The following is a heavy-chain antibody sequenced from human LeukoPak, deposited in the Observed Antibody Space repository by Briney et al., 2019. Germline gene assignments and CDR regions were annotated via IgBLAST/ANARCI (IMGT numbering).Heavy chain of an antibody. CDR3: AGEDGKGFGPWDY. J-gene: IGHJ4*02. D-gene: IGHD3-10*01. CDR1: GYTFTGYY. V-gene: IGHV1-2*02. CDR2: INPNSGGT. Sequence: ASVKVSCKASGYTFTGYYMHWVRQAPGQGLEWMGWINPNSGGTNYAQKFQGRVTMTRDTSISTAYMELSRLRSDDTAVYYCAGEDGKGFGPWDYWGQGTLVTVSS.